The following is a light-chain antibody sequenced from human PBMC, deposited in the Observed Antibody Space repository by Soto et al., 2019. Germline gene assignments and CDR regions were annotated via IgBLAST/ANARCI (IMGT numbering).Light chain of an antibody. Sequence: EIVMTQSPATLSVSPGERATLSCRASQSVSSNLAWYQQKPGQAPRLLIYGASTRATGIPARFSGSGSGTEFTLTISSLQSEDFAVYYCKQYNNWRTFGQGTKGEIK. CDR2: GAS. CDR1: QSVSSN. V-gene: IGKV3-15*01. J-gene: IGKJ1*01. CDR3: KQYNNWRT.